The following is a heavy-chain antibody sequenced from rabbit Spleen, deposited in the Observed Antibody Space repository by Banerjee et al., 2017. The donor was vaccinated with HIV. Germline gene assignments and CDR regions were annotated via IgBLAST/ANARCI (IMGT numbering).Heavy chain of an antibody. CDR1: GFDFSSYY. CDR2: INCATGKA. J-gene: IGHJ4*01. D-gene: IGHD1-1*01. V-gene: IGHV1S45*01. Sequence: QEQLKESGGGLVQPGGSLKLSCKASGFDFSSYYMSWVRQAPGKGLEWIGYINCATGKAVYASWAKGRFTISRTSSTTVTLQMTSLTAADTATYFCVRGASSSGYYNLWGQGTLVTVS. CDR3: VRGASSSGYYNL.